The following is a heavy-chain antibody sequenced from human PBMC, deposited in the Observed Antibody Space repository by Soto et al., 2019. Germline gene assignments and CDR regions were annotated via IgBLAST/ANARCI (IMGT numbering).Heavy chain of an antibody. CDR1: GGSISSYDYY. D-gene: IGHD4-17*01. V-gene: IGHV4-31*03. CDR3: ARGLSAATVVTCYFDY. Sequence: QVHLQESGPGLVKPSQTLSLTCTVSGGSISSYDYYWSWIRQPSGKGLEWIGYIYSSGNTYYNPSLKSRLTISVDTSKNQFSLKLNSVTAADTALYYCARGLSAATVVTCYFDYWGQGTLVTVSS. J-gene: IGHJ4*02. CDR2: IYSSGNT.